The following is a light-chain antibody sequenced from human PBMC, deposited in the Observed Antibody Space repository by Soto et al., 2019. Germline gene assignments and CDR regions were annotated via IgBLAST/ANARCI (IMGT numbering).Light chain of an antibody. V-gene: IGKV3-15*01. J-gene: IGKJ1*01. CDR2: DAS. CDR1: QSVSSN. Sequence: EIVMTQSPATLSVSPGERATLSCRASQSVSSNLAWYQQKPGQAPRLLIYDASTRATGIPARFSGTGSGTQFTLTISSLQSEDFAVYYCQQYNNWTFGQGTKVDIK. CDR3: QQYNNWT.